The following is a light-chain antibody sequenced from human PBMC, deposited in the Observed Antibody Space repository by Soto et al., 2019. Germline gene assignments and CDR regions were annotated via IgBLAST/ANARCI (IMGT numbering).Light chain of an antibody. V-gene: IGLV2-14*03. Sequence: QSVLTQPVSVSGSPGQSITISCTGTSSDVGGYNYVSWYQHHPGKAPKLMISGVSGRPSGVSNRFSGSKSGNTASLTISGLQAEDEADYYCSSFTSSRSYVFGTGTKVTVL. CDR3: SSFTSSRSYV. CDR2: GVS. CDR1: SSDVGGYNY. J-gene: IGLJ1*01.